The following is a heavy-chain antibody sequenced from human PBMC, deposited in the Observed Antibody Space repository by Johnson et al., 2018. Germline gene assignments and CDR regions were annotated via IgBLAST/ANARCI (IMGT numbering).Heavy chain of an antibody. CDR3: VCSSRPGVAFDM. Sequence: VQLVQSGGGLVQPGGSLRLSCAVSGFSISNSWMSWVRQASGKGLEWVANIKQDGSEKYYVDSVEGRFTISRDNAKNSMYLQMNSLRAEDTAVYDCVCSSRPGVAFDMWGQGTMVTVSS. D-gene: IGHD2-2*01. J-gene: IGHJ3*02. CDR2: IKQDGSEK. V-gene: IGHV3-7*01. CDR1: GFSISNSW.